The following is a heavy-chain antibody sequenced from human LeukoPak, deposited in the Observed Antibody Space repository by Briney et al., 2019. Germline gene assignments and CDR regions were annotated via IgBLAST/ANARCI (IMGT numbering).Heavy chain of an antibody. V-gene: IGHV4-39*07. J-gene: IGHJ4*02. Sequence: SETLSLTCTVSGGSISSSSYYWGWIRQPPGKGLEWIGSIYYSGSTYYNPSLKSRVTISVDTSKNQFSLKLSSVTAADTAVYYCARDIIVAPHFDYWGQGTLVTVSS. D-gene: IGHD3-16*02. CDR2: IYYSGST. CDR1: GGSISSSSYY. CDR3: ARDIIVAPHFDY.